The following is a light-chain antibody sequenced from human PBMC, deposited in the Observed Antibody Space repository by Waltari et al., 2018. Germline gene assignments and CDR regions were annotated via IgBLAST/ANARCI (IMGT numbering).Light chain of an antibody. CDR1: QSVGSN. V-gene: IGKV3-15*01. Sequence: EIVMTQSPATLSMSPGERATLCCRASQSVGSNLAWYHQKPGQAPRLLIYGASTRATGIPARFSGSGSGTQFALTISSLQSEDFAVYYCQHYNSWPLTFGGGTKVEIK. CDR2: GAS. J-gene: IGKJ4*01. CDR3: QHYNSWPLT.